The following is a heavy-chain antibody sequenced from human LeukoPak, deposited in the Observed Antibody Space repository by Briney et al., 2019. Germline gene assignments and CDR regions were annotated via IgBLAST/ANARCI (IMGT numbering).Heavy chain of an antibody. D-gene: IGHD1-26*01. J-gene: IGHJ4*02. CDR1: GGTFSSYA. Sequence: ASVKVSCKSSGGTFSSYAISWVRQAPGQGLEWMGRTIPILGIANYAQKFQGRVTITADKSTSTAYMELSSLRSEDTAVYYCARDGGSYDYWGQGTLVTVSS. CDR3: ARDGGSYDY. V-gene: IGHV1-69*04. CDR2: TIPILGIA.